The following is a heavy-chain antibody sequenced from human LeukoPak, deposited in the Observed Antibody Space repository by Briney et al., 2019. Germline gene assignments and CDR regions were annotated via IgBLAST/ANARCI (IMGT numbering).Heavy chain of an antibody. CDR2: INHSGST. V-gene: IGHV4-34*01. Sequence: SETLSLTCAVYGGSFSGYYWSWIRQPPGKGLEWIGEINHSGSTNYNPSLKSRVTISVDTSKNQFSLKLSSVTAADTAVYYCARAKGYYDTLTGYKYYFDYWGQGTLVTVSS. CDR1: GGSFSGYY. D-gene: IGHD3-9*01. CDR3: ARAKGYYDTLTGYKYYFDY. J-gene: IGHJ4*02.